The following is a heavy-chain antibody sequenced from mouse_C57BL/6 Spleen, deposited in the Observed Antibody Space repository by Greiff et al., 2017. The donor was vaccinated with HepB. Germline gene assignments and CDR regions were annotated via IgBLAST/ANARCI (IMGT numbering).Heavy chain of an antibody. D-gene: IGHD2-4*01. CDR2: IDPSDSET. CDR3: ARVGAYDYENWYFDV. J-gene: IGHJ1*03. CDR1: GYTFTSYW. Sequence: QVQLQQPGAELVRPGSSVKLSCKASGYTFTSYWMHWVKQRPIQGLEWIGNIDPSDSETHYNQKFKDKATLTVDKSSSTAYMQLSSLTSEDSAVYYCARVGAYDYENWYFDVWGTGTTVTVSS. V-gene: IGHV1-52*01.